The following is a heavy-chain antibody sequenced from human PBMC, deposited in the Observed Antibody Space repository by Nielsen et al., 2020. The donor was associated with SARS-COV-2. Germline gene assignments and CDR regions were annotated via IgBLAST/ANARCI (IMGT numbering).Heavy chain of an antibody. CDR3: ARDCGGDCYYYYYGMDV. CDR1: GGTFSSYA. J-gene: IGHJ6*02. D-gene: IGHD2-21*02. Sequence: SVKVSCKASGGTFSSYAISWVRQAPGQGLEWMGGIIPIFGTANYAQKFQGRVTITADESTSTAYMELSSLRSEDTAVYYCARDCGGDCYYYYYGMDVWGQGTTVTVSS. CDR2: IIPIFGTA. V-gene: IGHV1-69*13.